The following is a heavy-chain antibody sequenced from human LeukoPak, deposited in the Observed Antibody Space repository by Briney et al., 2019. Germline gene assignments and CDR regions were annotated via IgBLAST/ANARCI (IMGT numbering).Heavy chain of an antibody. J-gene: IGHJ6*03. CDR1: GYSFTGYY. V-gene: IGHV1-2*02. CDR2: INPDGDVT. CDR3: ARGPSHYYYMDF. Sequence: ASVKVSCKASGYSFTGYYIHWVRQAPGQGLEWMGWINPDGDVTKSAQKFQGRVTMTTDKSINTVFMELSGLTSDDTALYYCARGPSHYYYMDFWGKGTTVSVSS.